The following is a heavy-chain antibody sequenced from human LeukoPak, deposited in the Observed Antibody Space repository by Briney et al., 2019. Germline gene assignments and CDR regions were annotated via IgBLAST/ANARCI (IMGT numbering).Heavy chain of an antibody. CDR3: ARGPQWRRGKQFDY. V-gene: IGHV4-59*01. Sequence: SETLSLTCTVSGASISSYYWSWIRQPPGKGLEWIGYIYYTGSTNYNPSLKSRVTISLDTSKNQFSLKLNSVTAADTAVYYCARGPQWRRGKQFDYWGQGTLVTVSS. J-gene: IGHJ4*02. CDR2: IYYTGST. CDR1: GASISSYY. D-gene: IGHD6-19*01.